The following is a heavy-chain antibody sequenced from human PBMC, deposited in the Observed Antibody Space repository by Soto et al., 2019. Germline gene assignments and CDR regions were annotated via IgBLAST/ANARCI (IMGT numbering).Heavy chain of an antibody. Sequence: ASVKVSCKASGYTFTSYGISWVRQAPGQGLEWMGWISAYNGNTNYAQKLQGRVTMTTDTSTSTAYMELRSLGSDDTAVYYCARGESRQWLVARRGFDYWGQGTLVTVSS. V-gene: IGHV1-18*01. J-gene: IGHJ4*02. CDR3: ARGESRQWLVARRGFDY. CDR1: GYTFTSYG. CDR2: ISAYNGNT. D-gene: IGHD6-19*01.